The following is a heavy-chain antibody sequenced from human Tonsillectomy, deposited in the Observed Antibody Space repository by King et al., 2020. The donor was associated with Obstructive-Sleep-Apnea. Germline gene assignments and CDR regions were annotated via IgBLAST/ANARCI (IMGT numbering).Heavy chain of an antibody. CDR2: ISYDGRNK. CDR1: GFTFSSYA. CDR3: SGEMGSYYGTFDY. V-gene: IGHV3-30*04. J-gene: IGHJ4*02. Sequence: QVQLVESGGGVVQPGRSLRLSCAASGFTFSSYAMHWVRQAPGKGLEGVAVISYDGRNKYYADSVKGRFTISRDNSKNTLYLQMNSLRVEDTAVYYCSGEMGSYYGTFDYWGQGTLVTVSS. D-gene: IGHD1-26*01.